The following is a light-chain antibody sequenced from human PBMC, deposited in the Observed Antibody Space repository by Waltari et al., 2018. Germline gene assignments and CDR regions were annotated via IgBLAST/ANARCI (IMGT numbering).Light chain of an antibody. J-gene: IGKJ1*01. Sequence: EIVMTQSPATLSVSPGERATLSCRASQSVSSNLAWYQLKPGQAPRLLIYGASTRATGIPARFSGSGSGTEFTLTNSSLQSEDFAVYYCQQYNNWPRTFGQGTKVEIK. V-gene: IGKV3-15*01. CDR3: QQYNNWPRT. CDR2: GAS. CDR1: QSVSSN.